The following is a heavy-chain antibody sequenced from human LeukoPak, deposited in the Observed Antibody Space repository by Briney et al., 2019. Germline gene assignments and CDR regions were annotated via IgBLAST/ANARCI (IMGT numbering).Heavy chain of an antibody. CDR2: MNPNSGNT. CDR3: ARGDCSGGSCSPRYYYMDV. J-gene: IGHJ6*03. Sequence: ASVKVSCKASGYTFTSYVINWVRQATGQGLEWMGWMNPNSGNTGYAQKFQGRVTITRNTSISTAYMELSSLRSEDTAVYYCARGDCSGGSCSPRYYYMDVWGKGTTVTVSS. D-gene: IGHD2-15*01. CDR1: GYTFTSYV. V-gene: IGHV1-8*03.